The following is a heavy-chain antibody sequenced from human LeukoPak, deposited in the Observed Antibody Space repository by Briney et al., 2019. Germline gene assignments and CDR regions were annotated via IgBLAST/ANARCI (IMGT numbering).Heavy chain of an antibody. V-gene: IGHV3-49*04. D-gene: IGHD3-3*01. CDR3: TRDGIPETNWSGYYIDY. J-gene: IGHJ4*02. CDR1: GFAFVDYA. Sequence: GALRLSCTASGFAFVDYAMSWGRQAPGKGREGGGFIRSKTHGGTTEFAAPVQDRFSISRDDSKRIAYLQMNSLKTEDTAVYYCTRDGIPETNWSGYYIDYWGQGTLVTVSS. CDR2: IRSKTHGGTT.